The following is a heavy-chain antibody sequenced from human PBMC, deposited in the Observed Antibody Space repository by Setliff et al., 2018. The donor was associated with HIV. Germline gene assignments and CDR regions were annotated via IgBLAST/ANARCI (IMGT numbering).Heavy chain of an antibody. V-gene: IGHV2-5*02. CDR2: IYWDGDT. CDR3: AHVNSFRSVYFDS. Sequence: SGPTLVNPTETLTLTCTVSGFSLSNPGVGVSWIRQPPGKALEWLAHIYWDGDTRYNPSLKGRLTVTKATSNNHVVLIMSHMDPEDTATYFCAHVNSFRSVYFDSWGEGMLVTVSS. CDR1: GFSLSNPGVG. D-gene: IGHD3-10*01. J-gene: IGHJ4*01.